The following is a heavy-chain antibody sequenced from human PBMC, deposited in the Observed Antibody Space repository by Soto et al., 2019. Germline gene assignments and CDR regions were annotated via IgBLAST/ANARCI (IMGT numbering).Heavy chain of an antibody. CDR1: GFTLDDYA. D-gene: IGHD3-3*01. V-gene: IGHV3-43D*04. CDR3: AKDALSRDYDFWSGSYEAAGMDV. Sequence: GSLRLSCAASGFTLDDYAMHWVRQAPGKGLEWVSLISWDGGSTYYADSVKGRFTISRDNSKNSLYLQMNSLRAEDTALYYCAKDALSRDYDFWSGSYEAAGMDVWGQGTTVTVSS. CDR2: ISWDGGST. J-gene: IGHJ6*02.